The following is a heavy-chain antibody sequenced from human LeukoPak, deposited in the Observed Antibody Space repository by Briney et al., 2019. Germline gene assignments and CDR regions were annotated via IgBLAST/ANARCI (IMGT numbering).Heavy chain of an antibody. CDR3: ARGYYGSGSYYKGSYFDY. D-gene: IGHD3-10*01. CDR1: RYSISSGYN. Sequence: PSETLSLTCAVSRYSISSGYNWGWIRQSPGKGLEWIGSISHSGTTYYNPSLKSRVTISVDTSKNEFSLNLSSVTAADTALYYCARGYYGSGSYYKGSYFDYWGQGTLVTVSS. CDR2: ISHSGTT. J-gene: IGHJ4*02. V-gene: IGHV4-38-2*01.